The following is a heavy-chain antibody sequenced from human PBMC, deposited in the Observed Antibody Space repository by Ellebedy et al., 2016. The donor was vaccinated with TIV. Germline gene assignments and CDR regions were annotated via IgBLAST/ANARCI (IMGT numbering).Heavy chain of an antibody. Sequence: SETLSLXXTVSGGSISSSSYYWGWIRQPPGKGLEWIGSIYYSGSTYYNPSLKSRVTISVDTSKNQFSLKLRSVTAADTAVYYCARHALRGLRYFDWLSGGDYWGQGTLVTVSS. CDR3: ARHALRGLRYFDWLSGGDY. D-gene: IGHD3-9*01. V-gene: IGHV4-39*01. CDR1: GGSISSSSYY. CDR2: IYYSGST. J-gene: IGHJ4*02.